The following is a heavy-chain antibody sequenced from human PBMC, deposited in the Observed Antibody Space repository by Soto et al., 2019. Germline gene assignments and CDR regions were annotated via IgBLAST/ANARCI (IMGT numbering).Heavy chain of an antibody. Sequence: SETLSLTCTVSGDSIRSGIYYWGWIRQPPGKGLEWIGSAYYSGMTHYGPSLRGRVTISVDTSKNQFSLGLSSVSAADTATYYCARLPAEGVIAGGAMDAWGQGTTVTVSS. V-gene: IGHV4-39*01. CDR2: AYYSGMT. CDR1: GDSIRSGIYY. J-gene: IGHJ6*02. D-gene: IGHD2-8*01. CDR3: ARLPAEGVIAGGAMDA.